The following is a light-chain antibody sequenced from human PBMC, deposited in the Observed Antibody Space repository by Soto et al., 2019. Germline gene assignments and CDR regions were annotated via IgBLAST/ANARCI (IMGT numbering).Light chain of an antibody. CDR1: SSNIGTFYV. J-gene: IGLJ3*02. CDR3: QSYDSGLSDAV. CDR2: DNT. Sequence: QSVLTQPPSAASTPGQRVTLSCSGSSSNIGTFYVYWYQHLPGTAPRLLIYDNTNRPSGVPDRFSGSKSGTSASLAITGLQAEDEADYYCQSYDSGLSDAVFGGGTKLTVL. V-gene: IGLV1-40*01.